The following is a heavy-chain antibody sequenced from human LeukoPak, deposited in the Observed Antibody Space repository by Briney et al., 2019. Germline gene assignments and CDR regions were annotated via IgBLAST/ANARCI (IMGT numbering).Heavy chain of an antibody. V-gene: IGHV4-34*01. D-gene: IGHD3-22*01. Sequence: PSETLSLTCAVYGGSFSGYYWSWIRQPPGKGLEWIGEINHSGSTYYNPSLKSRVTISVDTSKNQFSLKLSSVTAADTAVYYCARQGTYYYDSSGYWAFDIWGQGTMVTVSS. J-gene: IGHJ3*02. CDR3: ARQGTYYYDSSGYWAFDI. CDR1: GGSFSGYY. CDR2: INHSGST.